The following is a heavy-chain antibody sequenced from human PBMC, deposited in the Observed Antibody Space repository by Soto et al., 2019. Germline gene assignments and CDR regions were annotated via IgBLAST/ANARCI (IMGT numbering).Heavy chain of an antibody. CDR3: ARDGSGSYLPYYYYGMDV. CDR2: INPNSGGT. J-gene: IGHJ6*02. Sequence: ASVKVSCKASGYTFTGYYMHWVRQAPGQGLGWMGWINPNSGGTNYAQKFQGWVTMTRDTSISTAYMELSRLRSDDTAVYYCARDGSGSYLPYYYYGMDVWGQGTTVTVSS. V-gene: IGHV1-2*04. D-gene: IGHD3-10*01. CDR1: GYTFTGYY.